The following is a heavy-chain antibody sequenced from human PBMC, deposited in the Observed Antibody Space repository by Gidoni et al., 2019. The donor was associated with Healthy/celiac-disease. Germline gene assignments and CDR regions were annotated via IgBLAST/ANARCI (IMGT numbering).Heavy chain of an antibody. CDR2: IIPILGIA. CDR1: GGTFSSYA. Sequence: QVQLVQSGAEVKKPGSSVKVSCKASGGTFSSYAISWVRQAPGQGLEWMGRIIPILGIANYAQKFQGRVTITADKSTSTAYMELSSLRSEDTAVYYCARVEKLSGYTAEYFQHWGQGTLVTVSS. D-gene: IGHD3-22*01. V-gene: IGHV1-69*04. J-gene: IGHJ1*01. CDR3: ARVEKLSGYTAEYFQH.